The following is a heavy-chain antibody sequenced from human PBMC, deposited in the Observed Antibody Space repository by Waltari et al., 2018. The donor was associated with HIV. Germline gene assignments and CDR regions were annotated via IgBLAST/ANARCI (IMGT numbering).Heavy chain of an antibody. CDR1: GFTFSAYS. V-gene: IGHV3-48*02. D-gene: IGHD7-27*01. J-gene: IGHJ4*02. CDR3: VRDHNWGFDY. CDR2: IYDYGNI. Sequence: EVQLVESGGGLVQPGESLRLSCAASGFTFSAYSMNWVRQAPGKGVEWISYIYDYGNIWYADSVKGRFTISRDNAKTSLSLQMNSLRDKDTAVYYCVRDHNWGFDYWGQGTLVTVSS.